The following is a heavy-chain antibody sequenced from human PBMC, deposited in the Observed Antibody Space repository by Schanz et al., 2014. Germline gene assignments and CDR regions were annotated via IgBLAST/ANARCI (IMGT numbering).Heavy chain of an antibody. CDR3: ARDAADFYDILTEEDY. V-gene: IGHV1-18*01. D-gene: IGHD3-9*01. CDR1: GYTFTSYG. Sequence: QVQLVQSGAEVKKPGASVKVSCKASGYTFTSYGISWVRQAPGQGLEWMGWISAYNGNTKYPQKLQGRVTMTTDTSTSTAYMELRSLRSNDTAVYYCARDAADFYDILTEEDYWGQGTLVTGSS. J-gene: IGHJ4*02. CDR2: ISAYNGNT.